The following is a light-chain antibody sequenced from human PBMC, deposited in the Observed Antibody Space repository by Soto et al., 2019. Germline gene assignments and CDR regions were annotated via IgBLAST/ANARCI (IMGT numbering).Light chain of an antibody. Sequence: DIQMTQSPSSLSASVGDRVAITCRASQSISNYLNWYQQKPGKAPELLINAASSLQSGVPSRFSGSGSVTDFTLTIKSLQPEDFATYYCQQSYSTPYTFGQGTKLEIK. CDR1: QSISNY. V-gene: IGKV1-39*01. CDR3: QQSYSTPYT. J-gene: IGKJ2*01. CDR2: AAS.